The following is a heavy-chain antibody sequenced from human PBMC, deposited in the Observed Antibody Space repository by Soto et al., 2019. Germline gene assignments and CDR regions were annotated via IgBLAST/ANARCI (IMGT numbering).Heavy chain of an antibody. D-gene: IGHD3-10*01. J-gene: IGHJ6*02. CDR3: ARARRSGLDG. V-gene: IGHV4-30-2*01. CDR2: IYHSGST. CDR1: GGSISSGGYS. Sequence: SETLSLTCAVSGGSISSGGYSWSWIRQPPGKGLEWIGYIYHSGSTYYNPSLKSRVTISVDRSKNQFSLKLSSVTAADTAVYYCARARRSGLDGWGQGTTDTVSS.